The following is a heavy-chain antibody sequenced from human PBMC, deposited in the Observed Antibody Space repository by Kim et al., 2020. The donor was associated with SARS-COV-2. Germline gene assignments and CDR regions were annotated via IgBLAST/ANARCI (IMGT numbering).Heavy chain of an antibody. J-gene: IGHJ4*02. CDR2: IYYSGST. V-gene: IGHV4-59*01. CDR3: ARGIGKFLPFDY. D-gene: IGHD1-26*01. CDR1: GGSISSYY. Sequence: SETLSLTCTVSGGSISSYYWSWIRQPPGKGLEWIGYIYYSGSTNYNPSLKSRVTISVDTSKNQFSLKLSSVTAADTAVYYCARGIGKFLPFDYWGQGTLVTVSS.